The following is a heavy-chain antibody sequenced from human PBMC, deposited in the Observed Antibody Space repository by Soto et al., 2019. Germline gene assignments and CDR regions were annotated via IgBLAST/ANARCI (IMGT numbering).Heavy chain of an antibody. J-gene: IGHJ4*02. Sequence: EVQLVESGGGLVQPGGSLRLSCAASGFTFSSYGMSWVRQAPGKGLEWVANIKQDGSEKYYVDSVKGRFTISRDNAKNSLYLQMNSLRAEDTAVYYCARDQQYFDYWGQGTLVTVSS. CDR1: GFTFSSYG. V-gene: IGHV3-7*01. CDR2: IKQDGSEK. CDR3: ARDQQYFDY.